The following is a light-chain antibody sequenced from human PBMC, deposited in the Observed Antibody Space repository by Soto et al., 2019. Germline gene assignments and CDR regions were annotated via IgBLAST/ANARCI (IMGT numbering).Light chain of an antibody. CDR2: GNS. J-gene: IGLJ7*01. Sequence: QSVLTQPPSVSGAPGQRVTISCTGSSSNIGAGYDVHWYQQLPGTAPKLLIYGNSNRPSGVPDRFSGSKSGTSASLAITGLQAEDEADYYCQSYDRSLSGEVFGGG. CDR3: QSYDRSLSGEV. V-gene: IGLV1-40*01. CDR1: SSNIGAGYD.